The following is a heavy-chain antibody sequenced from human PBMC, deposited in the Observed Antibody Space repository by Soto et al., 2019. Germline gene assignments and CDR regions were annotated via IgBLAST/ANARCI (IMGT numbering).Heavy chain of an antibody. V-gene: IGHV3-23*01. CDR2: ISGSGRGI. J-gene: IGHJ4*02. CDR1: GVRFSSYA. Sequence: GGSLRLSCVASGVRFSSYARSWVRQAPGGGLEWISGISGSGRGISYADSVNGRFTISRDNSNDILYLQMRSLKVEDTAVYFFAKDRQPDGRWPFDHWGQGTLVTVSS. CDR3: AKDRQPDGRWPFDH.